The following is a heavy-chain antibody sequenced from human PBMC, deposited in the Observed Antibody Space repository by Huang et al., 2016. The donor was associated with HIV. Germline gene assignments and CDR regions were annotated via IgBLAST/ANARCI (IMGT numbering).Heavy chain of an antibody. CDR2: MYVSGIT. D-gene: IGHD3-3*01. J-gene: IGHJ4*02. CDR3: VRHRPNYDFWSGYYPYFDD. V-gene: IGHV4-39*01. CDR1: GGSFSSSFYY. Sequence: QVQLQESGRGLVKPSETLSLTCTVSGGSFSSSFYYWGWVRQSLGKGLEWIGSMYVSGITYYNPSLNSRFTISAATSTSQFSLMLTSVTAADSAVYYCVRHRPNYDFWSGYYPYFDDWGQGTLVTVSS.